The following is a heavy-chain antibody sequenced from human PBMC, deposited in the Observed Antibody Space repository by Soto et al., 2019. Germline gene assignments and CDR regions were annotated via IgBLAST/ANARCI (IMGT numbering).Heavy chain of an antibody. CDR3: ARGAFCGGAPGCRDMDV. V-gene: IGHV1-18*01. CDR1: GYKFISHS. CDR2: ISAYNGNT. D-gene: IGHD2-21*01. J-gene: IGHJ6*02. Sequence: QIQLVQSGGEVKKPGASVKVSCKSSGYKFISHSITWVRQAPGQGLEWMGRISAYNGNTNYAQKLQGRVTMTTDTFTNTAYMELRNLRSDDTAVYYCARGAFCGGAPGCRDMDVWGQGTTVTVSS.